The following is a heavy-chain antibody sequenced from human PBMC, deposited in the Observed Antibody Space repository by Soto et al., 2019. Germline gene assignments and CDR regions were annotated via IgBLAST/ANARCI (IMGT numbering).Heavy chain of an antibody. V-gene: IGHV5-10-1*04. CDR2: IDPSDSYT. Sequence: GESLKVSCKGSGYSFTSYWISWVRQMPGKGLEWMGRIDPSDSYTNYSPSFQGQVTISADKSINTAYLQWSSLKASDTAMYYCTRDLDYGGNSEDFDSWGQGTRVTVSS. CDR1: GYSFTSYW. J-gene: IGHJ3*02. D-gene: IGHD4-17*01. CDR3: TRDLDYGGNSEDFDS.